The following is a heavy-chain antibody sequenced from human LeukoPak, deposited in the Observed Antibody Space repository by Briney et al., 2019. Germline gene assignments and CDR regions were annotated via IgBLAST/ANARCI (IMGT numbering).Heavy chain of an antibody. Sequence: GGSLRLSCAVSGFTFSRHWMYWVRQAPGKGLEWVANIKRDGSAKPYVDSVKGRFTISRDNAKNSLFLQMNSLRAEDTAVYYCARDNGWSADFWGQGTLVTVSS. CDR2: IKRDGSAK. CDR3: ARDNGWSADF. CDR1: GFTFSRHW. D-gene: IGHD2-15*01. V-gene: IGHV3-7*03. J-gene: IGHJ4*02.